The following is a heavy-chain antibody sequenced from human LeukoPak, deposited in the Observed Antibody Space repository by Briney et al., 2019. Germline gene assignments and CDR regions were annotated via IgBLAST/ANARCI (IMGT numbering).Heavy chain of an antibody. J-gene: IGHJ6*03. V-gene: IGHV3-30*02. CDR3: AKQMVERPHYYYMDV. CDR2: IQDDESNK. D-gene: IGHD2-15*01. CDR1: GFIFSSFG. Sequence: GGSLRLSCAASGFIFSSFGMHWVRQAPGKGLEWVAFIQDDESNKFYADSVKGRFTISRDNSKNTLFLQMNSLRPEDTALYYCAKQMVERPHYYYMDVWGKGNTVTLSS.